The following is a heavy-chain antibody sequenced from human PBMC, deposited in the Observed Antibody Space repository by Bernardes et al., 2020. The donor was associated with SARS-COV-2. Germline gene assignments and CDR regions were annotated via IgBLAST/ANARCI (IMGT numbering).Heavy chain of an antibody. Sequence: GGSLRLSCAASGFTFSSYSMNWVRQAPGKGLEWVSYISSSSSTIYYADSVKGRFTISRDNAKNSLYLQMNSLRAEDTAVYYCARYGSNYGMDVWGQGTTVTVSS. CDR2: ISSSSSTI. CDR3: ARYGSNYGMDV. J-gene: IGHJ6*02. CDR1: GFTFSSYS. D-gene: IGHD3-10*01. V-gene: IGHV3-48*01.